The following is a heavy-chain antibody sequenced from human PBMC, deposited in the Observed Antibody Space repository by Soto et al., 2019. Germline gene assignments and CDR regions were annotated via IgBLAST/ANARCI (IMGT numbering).Heavy chain of an antibody. V-gene: IGHV1-2*04. CDR1: GYTFTGYY. D-gene: IGHD6-25*01. CDR2: INPNSGGT. Sequence: QVQLVQSGSEVKKPGASVKVSCKASGYTFTGYYMHWVRQAPGQGLEWMGWINPNSGGTNYAQKFQGWVPMTRATSISTAYIELSRLRSDDTAVYCCARGAASYYGMDFWGQGTTVIVSS. CDR3: ARGAASYYGMDF. J-gene: IGHJ6*02.